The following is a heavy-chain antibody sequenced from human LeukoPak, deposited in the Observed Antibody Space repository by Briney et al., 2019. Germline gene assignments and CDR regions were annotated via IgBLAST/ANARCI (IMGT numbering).Heavy chain of an antibody. D-gene: IGHD6-19*01. V-gene: IGHV4-39*01. CDR1: GGSISSSSYY. J-gene: IGHJ4*02. Sequence: SETLSLTCTVSGGSISSSSYYWGWIRQPPGKGLEWIGSIYYSGSTYYNPSLKSRLTISVDTSKNQFSLKLSSVTAADTAVYYCARHPLSSGWYEDYWGQGTLVTVSS. CDR3: ARHPLSSGWYEDY. CDR2: IYYSGST.